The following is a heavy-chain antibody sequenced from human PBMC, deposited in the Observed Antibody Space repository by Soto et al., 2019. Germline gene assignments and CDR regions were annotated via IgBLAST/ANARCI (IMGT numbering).Heavy chain of an antibody. J-gene: IGHJ6*02. CDR1: GYTFTSYG. CDR3: ARDIGTTGYDFWIGYYPPRRGMDV. CDR2: ISAYNGNT. Sequence: ASVKVSCKAAGYTFTSYGISWVRQAPGQGLEWMGWISAYNGNTNYAQKLQGRVTMTTDTSTSTAYMELRSLRSDDTAVYYCARDIGTTGYDFWIGYYPPRRGMDVWGQGTTVTVSS. D-gene: IGHD3-3*01. V-gene: IGHV1-18*04.